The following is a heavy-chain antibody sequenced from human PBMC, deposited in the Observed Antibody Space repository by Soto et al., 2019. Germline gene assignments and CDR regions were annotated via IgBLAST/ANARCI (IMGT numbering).Heavy chain of an antibody. V-gene: IGHV4-61*01. Sequence: SETLSLTCNVSGGSVSSGRHYWTWIRQSPGKGLEWIGDVFYNGNNAYNPSLKSRVTISMDTSKNQFSLKLTSLTVADTAVYYCAVNQRDWFDPWGQGTLVTVSS. J-gene: IGHJ5*02. CDR2: VFYNGNN. CDR1: GGSVSSGRHY. CDR3: AVNQRDWFDP.